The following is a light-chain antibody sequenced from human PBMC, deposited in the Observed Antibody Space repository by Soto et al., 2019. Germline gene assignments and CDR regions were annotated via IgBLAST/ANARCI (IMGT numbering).Light chain of an antibody. V-gene: IGLV1-47*01. J-gene: IGLJ3*02. Sequence: QAVVTQPPSASGTPGQRVTISCSGSSSNIGSNYVYWYQQLPGTAPKLLIYRNNQRPSGVPDRFSGSKSGTSASLASSGLRSEDEADYYCAAWDDSLSGPNWVFGGGTKVTVL. CDR3: AAWDDSLSGPNWV. CDR2: RNN. CDR1: SSNIGSNY.